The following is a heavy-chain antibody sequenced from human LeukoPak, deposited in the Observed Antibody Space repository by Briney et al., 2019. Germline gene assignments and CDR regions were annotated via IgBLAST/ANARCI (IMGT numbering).Heavy chain of an antibody. CDR3: ARKLYDSSGYNNWFDP. Sequence: GESLKISCKGSGFNFGTYWIAWVRQMPGKGLGWMGIIYPGDSDTRYSPSFQGQVTISADKSISTAYLQWSSLKASDTAMYYCARKLYDSSGYNNWFDPWGQGTLVTVSS. CDR2: IYPGDSDT. J-gene: IGHJ5*02. D-gene: IGHD3-22*01. CDR1: GFNFGTYW. V-gene: IGHV5-51*01.